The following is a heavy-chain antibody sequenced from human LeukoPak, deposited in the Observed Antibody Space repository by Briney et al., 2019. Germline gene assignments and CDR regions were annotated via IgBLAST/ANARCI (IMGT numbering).Heavy chain of an antibody. D-gene: IGHD3-22*01. V-gene: IGHV5-51*01. J-gene: IGHJ4*02. CDR3: ARHGPPDYYDSSGYNYLAH. Sequence: VESLKISWKGSGYSFTRYWIGWVRQMPGKGLEWMWIIYPGDSDTRYSPSFQCQVTISADHPISTAYLQSSRLKASDTALYYCARHGPPDYYDSSGYNYLAHWGQGPLVTVSS. CDR2: IYPGDSDT. CDR1: GYSFTRYW.